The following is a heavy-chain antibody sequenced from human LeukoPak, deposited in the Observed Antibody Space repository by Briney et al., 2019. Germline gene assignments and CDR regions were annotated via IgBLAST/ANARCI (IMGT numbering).Heavy chain of an antibody. J-gene: IGHJ4*02. D-gene: IGHD1-26*01. CDR1: GGSFSGYY. Sequence: SETLSLTCAVYGGSFSGYYWSWIRQPPGKGLEWIGEINHSGSTNYNPSLKSRVTISVDPSKNQFSLKLSSVTAADTAVYYCARSLVGATPPLDYWGQGTLVTVSS. V-gene: IGHV4-34*01. CDR3: ARSLVGATPPLDY. CDR2: INHSGST.